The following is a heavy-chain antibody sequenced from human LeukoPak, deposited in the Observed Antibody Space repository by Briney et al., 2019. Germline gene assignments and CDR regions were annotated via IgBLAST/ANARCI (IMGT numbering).Heavy chain of an antibody. D-gene: IGHD3-10*01. J-gene: IGHJ4*02. Sequence: SETLSLTCTVSGGSISSCYWSWFRRPAGKGLEGFGRIYTSGSTNYNPSLKSRVTMSVDTFKDQFSLKLSSVTAADPAVYYCATTQDTSISYGPHFDYWGQGTLVTVSS. CDR1: GGSISSCY. CDR2: IYTSGST. CDR3: ATTQDTSISYGPHFDY. V-gene: IGHV4-4*07.